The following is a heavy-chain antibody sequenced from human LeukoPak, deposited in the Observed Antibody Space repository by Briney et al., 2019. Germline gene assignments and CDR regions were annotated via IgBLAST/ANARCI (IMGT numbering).Heavy chain of an antibody. D-gene: IGHD2-2*01. J-gene: IGHJ4*02. Sequence: GGSLRPSCAASGFTFSSYAMHWVRQAPGKGLEWVAVISYDGSNKYYADSVKGRFTISRDNSENTLYLQMNSLRAEDTAVYYCARDGGRYCSSTSCSPFDYWGQGTLVTVSS. CDR2: ISYDGSNK. CDR1: GFTFSSYA. V-gene: IGHV3-30*04. CDR3: ARDGGRYCSSTSCSPFDY.